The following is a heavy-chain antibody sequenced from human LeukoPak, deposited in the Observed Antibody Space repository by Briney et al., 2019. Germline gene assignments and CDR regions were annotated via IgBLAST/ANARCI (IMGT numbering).Heavy chain of an antibody. D-gene: IGHD3-16*02. CDR1: GFTFSGYG. J-gene: IGHJ4*02. CDR2: ISGSGGST. CDR3: TITPFYDYVWGSYRSVDY. V-gene: IGHV3-23*01. Sequence: GGSLRLSCAASGFTFSGYGMNWVRQAPGKGLEWVSAISGSGGSTYYADSVKGRFTISRDNSKNTLYLQMNSLRAEDTAVYYCTITPFYDYVWGSYRSVDYWGQGTLVTVSS.